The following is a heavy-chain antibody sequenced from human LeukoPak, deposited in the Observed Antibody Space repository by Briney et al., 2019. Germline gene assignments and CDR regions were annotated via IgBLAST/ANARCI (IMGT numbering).Heavy chain of an antibody. CDR3: ATSGGDYYYYSLDV. D-gene: IGHD3-10*01. J-gene: IGHJ6*03. V-gene: IGHV1-69*13. CDR2: IIPVLGTA. CDR1: GYTFTGYY. Sequence: SVKVSCKASGYTFTGYYMHWVRQAPGQGLEWMGGIIPVLGTANYAQTFQNKVTITADESTSTAYMELSSLTSEDTAVYYCATSGGDYYYYSLDVWGKGTPVTISS.